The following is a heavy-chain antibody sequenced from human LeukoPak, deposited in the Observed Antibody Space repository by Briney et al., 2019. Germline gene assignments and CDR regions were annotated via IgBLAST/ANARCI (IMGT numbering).Heavy chain of an antibody. CDR2: IYYSGST. CDR1: CGSIRSYY. V-gene: IGHV4-59*01. CDR3: ASSIAAAGSDAFDI. Sequence: PSETLSLTCTVSCGSIRSYYWSWMRQPAGKGLEWIGYIYYSGSTNYNPSLKSRVTISVDTSKNQFSLKLSSVTAADTAVYYCASSIAAAGSDAFDIWGQGTMVTVSS. J-gene: IGHJ3*02. D-gene: IGHD6-13*01.